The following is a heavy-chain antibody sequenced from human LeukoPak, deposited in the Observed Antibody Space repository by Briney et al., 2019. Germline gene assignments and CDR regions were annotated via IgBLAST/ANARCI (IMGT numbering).Heavy chain of an antibody. CDR2: ISYDGSNK. CDR1: GFTFSSYG. CDR3: AKGWAHGYGDLDY. J-gene: IGHJ4*02. D-gene: IGHD4-17*01. V-gene: IGHV3-30*18. Sequence: PGGSLRLSCAASGFTFSSYGMHWVRQAPGKGLEWVAVISYDGSNKYYADSVKGRFTISRDNSKNTLYLQMNSLRAEDTAVYYCAKGWAHGYGDLDYWGQGTLVTVSS.